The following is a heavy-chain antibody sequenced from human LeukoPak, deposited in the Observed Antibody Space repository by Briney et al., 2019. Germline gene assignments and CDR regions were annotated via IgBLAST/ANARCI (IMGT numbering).Heavy chain of an antibody. CDR1: GYSISSGYY. J-gene: IGHJ3*02. CDR3: ARLAELPVGGNAFDI. Sequence: SETLSLTCTVSGYSISSGYYWGWIRQPPGKGLEWIGSIYHSGSTYYNPSLKSRVTISVDTSKNRFSLKLSSVTAADTAVYYCARLAELPVGGNAFDIWGQGTMVTVSS. V-gene: IGHV4-38-2*02. CDR2: IYHSGST. D-gene: IGHD1-26*01.